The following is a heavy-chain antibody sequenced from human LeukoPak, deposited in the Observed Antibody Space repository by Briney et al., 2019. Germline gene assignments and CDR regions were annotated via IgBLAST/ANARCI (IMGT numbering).Heavy chain of an antibody. J-gene: IGHJ4*02. V-gene: IGHV3-33*08. CDR1: GFIFSDSA. CDR3: ARDLGNWGWNDF. CDR2: IWYDGFNK. Sequence: GGSLRLSCAASGFIFSDSAMHWVRQAPGKGLEWVAVIWYDGFNKYYADSVKGRFTISRDNSKNTLYLQMNSLRAEDTAVYYCARDLGNWGWNDFWGQGTLVTVSS. D-gene: IGHD7-27*01.